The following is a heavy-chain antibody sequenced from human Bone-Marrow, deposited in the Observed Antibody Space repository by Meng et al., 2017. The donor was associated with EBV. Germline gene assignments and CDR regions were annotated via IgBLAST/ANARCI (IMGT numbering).Heavy chain of an antibody. Sequence: QWQLQESGPGLVKPSPPLSLTCAVSGGSISSGGYYWSWIRQPPGKGLEWIGYIYYSGSTYYNPSLKSRVTISVDTSKNQFSLKLSSVTAADTAVYYRVRHPGGMNWFDPWGQGTLVTVSS. V-gene: IGHV4-30-4*01. D-gene: IGHD1-26*01. CDR2: IYYSGST. CDR1: GGSISSGGYY. CDR3: VRHPGGMNWFDP. J-gene: IGHJ5*02.